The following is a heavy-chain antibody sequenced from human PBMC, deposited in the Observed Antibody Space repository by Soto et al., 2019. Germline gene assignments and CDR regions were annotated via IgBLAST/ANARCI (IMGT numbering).Heavy chain of an antibody. CDR3: TSAQSTVMSYFFDS. V-gene: IGHV3-49*04. CDR1: VLTFGNYA. CDR2: IRNQTYRETT. Sequence: PGGSLRLSCTAAVLTFGNYAISWVRQAPGKGLEWVGLIRNQTYRETTQYAPSLKGRFTISRDDSNSIAYLQMTSLQVDDSAVYYCTSAQSTVMSYFFDSWGQGLLVTVSS. J-gene: IGHJ4*02.